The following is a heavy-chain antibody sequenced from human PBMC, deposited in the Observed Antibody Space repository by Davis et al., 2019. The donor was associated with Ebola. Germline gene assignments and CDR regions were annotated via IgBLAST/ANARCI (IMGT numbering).Heavy chain of an antibody. CDR1: GGSFRGYY. CDR2: IYHSGST. D-gene: IGHD2-21*02. CDR3: ARRQRVGDYYYYYGMDV. Sequence: SETLSLTCAVYGGSFRGYYWSWLRQPPGKGLEWIGEIYHSGSTNYNPSLKSRVTISVDTSKNQFSLKLSSVTAADTAVYYCARRQRVGDYYYYYGMDVWGQGTTVTVSS. V-gene: IGHV4-34*01. J-gene: IGHJ6*02.